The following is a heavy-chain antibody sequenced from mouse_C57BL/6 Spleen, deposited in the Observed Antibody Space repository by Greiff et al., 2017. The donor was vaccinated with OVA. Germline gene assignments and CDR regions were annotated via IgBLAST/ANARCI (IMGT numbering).Heavy chain of an antibody. CDR2: IAPSDSYT. CDR3: ARIYCDYPYCCGC. CDR1: GYTFTSYW. Sequence: VQLQQPGAELVRPGTSVKLSCKASGYTFTSYWMHWVKQRPGQGLEWIGVIAPSDSYTNYNQKFKGKATLTVDTSSSTAYMQLSSLTSEDCAVYDCARIYCDYPYCCGCWGEGATLTVSS. D-gene: IGHD2-4*01. V-gene: IGHV1-59*01. J-gene: IGHJ2*01.